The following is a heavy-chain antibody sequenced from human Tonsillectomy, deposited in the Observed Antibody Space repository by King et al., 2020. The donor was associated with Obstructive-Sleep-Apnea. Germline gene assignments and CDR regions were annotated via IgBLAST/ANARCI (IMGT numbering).Heavy chain of an antibody. J-gene: IGHJ5*02. Sequence: QLQESGPGLVKPSETLSLICTVSGDSITSRSHYWGWFRQPPGKGLEWIGNIYYNGSTYYNPSLKSRVTISVDTSKNHFSVRVTSVTAADTAVYYCARKKYYYDNNGHYGWFDPWGQGTLVTVSS. CDR1: GDSITSRSHY. CDR2: IYYNGST. V-gene: IGHV4-39*07. CDR3: ARKKYYYDNNGHYGWFDP. D-gene: IGHD3-22*01.